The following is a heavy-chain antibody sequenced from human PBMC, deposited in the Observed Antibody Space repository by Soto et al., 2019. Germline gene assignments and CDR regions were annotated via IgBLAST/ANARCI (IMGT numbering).Heavy chain of an antibody. CDR1: GYTFTSYY. CDR2: ISAYNGNT. J-gene: IGHJ3*02. CDR3: ARGATPGLDAFDI. Sequence: GASVKVSCKASGYTFTSYYMHWVRQAPGQGLEWMGWISAYNGNTNYAQKLQGRVTMTTDTSTSTAYMELRSLRSDDTAVYYCARGATPGLDAFDIWGQGTMVTVSS. V-gene: IGHV1-18*04. D-gene: IGHD1-26*01.